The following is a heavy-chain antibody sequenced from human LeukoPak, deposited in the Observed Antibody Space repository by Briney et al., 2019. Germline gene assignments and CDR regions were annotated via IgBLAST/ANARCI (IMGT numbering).Heavy chain of an antibody. Sequence: PGGSLRLSCAASGFTFSSYSMNWVRQAPGKGLEWVSSISSSSSYIYYADSVKGRFTISRDNAKNSLYLQMNSLRAEDTAVYYCARVISTRYFDWLGAFDYWGQGTLVTVSS. V-gene: IGHV3-21*01. CDR2: ISSSSSYI. J-gene: IGHJ4*02. CDR3: ARVISTRYFDWLGAFDY. D-gene: IGHD3-9*01. CDR1: GFTFSSYS.